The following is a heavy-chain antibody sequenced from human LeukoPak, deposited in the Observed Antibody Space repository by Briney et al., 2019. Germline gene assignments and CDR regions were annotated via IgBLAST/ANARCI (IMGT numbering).Heavy chain of an antibody. CDR3: ARVGRRGGPLYYTVRHYYGMDV. CDR2: INQSGST. CDR1: GGSFSDYY. Sequence: SETLSLTCAVYGGSFSDYYWSWIRQSPGKGLEWIGEINQSGSTTYNPSLESRVTVSVDTSEKHFSLSLTSVTAADTAVYYCARVGRRGGPLYYTVRHYYGMDVWGQGTTVTVSS. D-gene: IGHD3-3*01. J-gene: IGHJ6*02. V-gene: IGHV4-34*01.